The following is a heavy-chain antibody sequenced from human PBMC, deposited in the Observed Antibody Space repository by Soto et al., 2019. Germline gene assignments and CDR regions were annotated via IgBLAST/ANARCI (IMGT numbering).Heavy chain of an antibody. J-gene: IGHJ4*02. CDR3: ARDIRGYSRAFDY. CDR2: IYYSGST. V-gene: IGHV4-61*08. Sequence: SETLSLTCTVSGGSVSGGAYYWTWIRQPPGKGLEWIGYIYYSGSTTYNPSLKSRVTISIDTSKDQFSLKLTSATAADTALYYCARDIRGYSRAFDYWGQGALVTVSS. CDR1: GGSVSGGAYY. D-gene: IGHD5-18*01.